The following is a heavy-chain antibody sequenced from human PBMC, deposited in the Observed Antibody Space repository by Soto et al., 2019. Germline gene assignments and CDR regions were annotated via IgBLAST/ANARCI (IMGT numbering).Heavy chain of an antibody. Sequence: QVQLQESGPGLVKPSQTMSLTCTVSGGSISSGGYYWSWIRQHPGKGLEWIGYIYYSGSTYYNPSLKSRVTISVDTSKNQFSLKLRSVTAADTAVYYCARAPLHYYDSRGYYYVPSFDYWGQGTLVTVSS. J-gene: IGHJ4*02. CDR1: GGSISSGGYY. CDR3: ARAPLHYYDSRGYYYVPSFDY. V-gene: IGHV4-31*03. D-gene: IGHD3-22*01. CDR2: IYYSGST.